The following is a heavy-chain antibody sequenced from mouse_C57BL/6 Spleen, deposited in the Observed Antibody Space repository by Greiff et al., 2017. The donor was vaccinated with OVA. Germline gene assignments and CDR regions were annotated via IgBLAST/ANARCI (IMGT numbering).Heavy chain of an antibody. D-gene: IGHD1-1*01. CDR3: ARVGKYYGSNY. J-gene: IGHJ2*01. Sequence: VQLQQSGAELVRPGTSVKVSCKASGYAFTNYLIEWVKQRPGQGLEWIGVINPGSGGTNYNEKFKGKATLTADKSSSTAYMQLSSLTSEDSAVYFCARVGKYYGSNYWGQGTTLTVSS. CDR2: INPGSGGT. V-gene: IGHV1-54*01. CDR1: GYAFTNYL.